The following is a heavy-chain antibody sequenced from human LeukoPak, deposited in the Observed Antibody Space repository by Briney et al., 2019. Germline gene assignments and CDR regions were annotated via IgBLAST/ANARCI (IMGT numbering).Heavy chain of an antibody. Sequence: GGSLRLSCAASGFTFSSHWMNWVRQAPGKGLEGVANIKQDGSEKYYVDSVKGRFTISRDNAKNSLYLQMNSLRAEDTAVYYCARDHTVGQWPTHFDYWGQGTLVTVSS. CDR2: IKQDGSEK. CDR3: ARDHTVGQWPTHFDY. D-gene: IGHD6-19*01. J-gene: IGHJ4*02. CDR1: GFTFSSHW. V-gene: IGHV3-7*01.